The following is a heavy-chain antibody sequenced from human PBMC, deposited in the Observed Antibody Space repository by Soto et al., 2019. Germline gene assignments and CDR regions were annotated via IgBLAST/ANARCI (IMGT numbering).Heavy chain of an antibody. D-gene: IGHD6-6*01. CDR2: IIPILGRA. CDR3: ARDRDVTVAARMSL. Sequence: QVQLVQSGAEVKKPGSSVKVSCKASGGTFSSYTISWVRQAPGQGLEWMGRIIPILGRANYAHRFQGRVTIIADKSTSTAYMELSSLRSDDTAVYYCARDRDVTVAARMSLWGQGTLVTVSS. CDR1: GGTFSSYT. J-gene: IGHJ4*02. V-gene: IGHV1-69*08.